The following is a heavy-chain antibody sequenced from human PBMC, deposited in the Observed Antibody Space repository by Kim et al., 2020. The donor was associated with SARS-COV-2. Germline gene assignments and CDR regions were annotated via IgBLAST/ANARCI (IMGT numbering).Heavy chain of an antibody. V-gene: IGHV6-1*01. CDR2: TYYRSKWYT. D-gene: IGHD3-10*01. Sequence: SQTLSLTCAISGDTVSSDTVAWNWIRQPPSRGLEWLGRTYYRSKWYTDYPVSLKSRLSVIPDSAKNQFSLQLNSVTPEDTAVYYCARDVLLGSADARHYYGIGLRG. CDR1: GDTVSSDTVA. J-gene: IGHJ6*02. CDR3: ARDVLLGSADARHYYGIGL.